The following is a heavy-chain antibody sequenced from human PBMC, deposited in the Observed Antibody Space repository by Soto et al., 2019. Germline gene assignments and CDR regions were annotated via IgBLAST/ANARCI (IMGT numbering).Heavy chain of an antibody. V-gene: IGHV3-23*01. CDR2: IRRGGGSK. D-gene: IGHD6-19*01. Sequence: EVQLLESGGGLVQPGGSLRLSCAASGFTFSSSGMSWVRQAPGKGLEWVSGIRRGGGSKDFADSVKGRFTIFRDNSRNTVDLQINSLRAEDTAVYYCANEGPVQWLVQVDYWGQGTLVTVSS. CDR1: GFTFSSSG. CDR3: ANEGPVQWLVQVDY. J-gene: IGHJ4*02.